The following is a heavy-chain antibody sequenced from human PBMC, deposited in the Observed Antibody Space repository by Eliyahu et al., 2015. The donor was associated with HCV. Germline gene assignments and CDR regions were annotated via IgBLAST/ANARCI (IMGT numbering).Heavy chain of an antibody. CDR2: IRSKAYGGTT. D-gene: IGHD4-23*01. Sequence: EVQLVESGGGXVKPGRSLRLXXXASGXTFGDYAMSWFRQAXGKGLEWVGFIRSKAYGGTTEYAASVKGRFTISRDDSKSIAYLQMNSLKTEDTAVYYCTRDASDYGGNSLYWGQGTLVTVSS. CDR1: GXTFGDYA. J-gene: IGHJ4*02. V-gene: IGHV3-49*05. CDR3: TRDASDYGGNSLY.